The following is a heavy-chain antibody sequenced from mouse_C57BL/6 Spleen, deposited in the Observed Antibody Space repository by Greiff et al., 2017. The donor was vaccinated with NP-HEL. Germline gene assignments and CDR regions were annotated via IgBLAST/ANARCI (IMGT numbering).Heavy chain of an antibody. CDR3: ARGGYYAMDY. CDR2: ISSGSSTI. CDR1: GFTFSDYG. J-gene: IGHJ4*01. V-gene: IGHV5-17*01. Sequence: EVKVVESGGGLVKPGGSLKLSCAASGFTFSDYGMHWVRQAPEKGLEWVAYISSGSSTIYYADTVKGRFTISRDNAKNTLFLQMTRLRSEDTAMYYCARGGYYAMDYWGQGTSVTVSS.